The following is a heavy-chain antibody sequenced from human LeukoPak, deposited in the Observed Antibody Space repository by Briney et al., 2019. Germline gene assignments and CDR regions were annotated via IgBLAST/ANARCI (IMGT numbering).Heavy chain of an antibody. J-gene: IGHJ4*02. CDR1: GFTFTGYY. D-gene: IGHD6-13*01. CDR3: AREEGSSLAYLDY. V-gene: IGHV1-2*02. CDR2: INPNSGGT. Sequence: ASVKVSCKASGFTFTGYYMHWVRQAPGQGLEWMGWINPNSGGTNYAQKFQGGVTMTRDTSISTAYMELSRLRSDDTAVYYCAREEGSSLAYLDYWGQGTQVTVSS.